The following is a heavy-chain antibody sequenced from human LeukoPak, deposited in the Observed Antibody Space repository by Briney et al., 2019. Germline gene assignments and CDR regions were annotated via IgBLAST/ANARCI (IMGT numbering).Heavy chain of an antibody. D-gene: IGHD6-19*01. Sequence: QSGGSLRLSCAASGFTFSNYAMAWVRQAPGKGLEWVSTIVGGGHGTYYVDSVKGRFAVSRDNSMNTLYLHMSSLRADDAAMYYCAKGRAAGLLDWFDPWGQGALVTVS. J-gene: IGHJ5*02. CDR2: IVGGGHGT. V-gene: IGHV3-23*01. CDR3: AKGRAAGLLDWFDP. CDR1: GFTFSNYA.